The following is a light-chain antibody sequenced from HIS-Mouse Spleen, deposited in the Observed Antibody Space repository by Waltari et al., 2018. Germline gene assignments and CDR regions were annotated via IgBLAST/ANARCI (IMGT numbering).Light chain of an antibody. CDR2: EGS. CDR3: CSYAGSSTWV. V-gene: IGLV2-23*01. CDR1: SSDVGSYNL. Sequence: QSALTQPASVSGSPGQSIPISCTGNSSDVGSYNLFSWYQQHPGKAPKLMIYEGSKRPSGVSNRFSGSKSGNTASLTISGLQAEDEADYYCCSYAGSSTWVFGGGTKLTVL. J-gene: IGLJ3*02.